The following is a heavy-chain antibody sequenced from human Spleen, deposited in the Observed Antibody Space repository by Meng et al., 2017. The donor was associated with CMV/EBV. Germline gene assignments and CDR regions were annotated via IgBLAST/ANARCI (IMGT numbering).Heavy chain of an antibody. CDR2: IAPNSGGT. J-gene: IGHJ4*02. CDR3: ARGVGRGAYCTGTSCSISYGDH. CDR1: FY. V-gene: IGHV1-2*02. D-gene: IGHD2-2*01. Sequence: FYIHWVRQDPGQGLEWMGWIAPNSGGTNYAQKFRGRVTLTRDTSTSTAYMELSRLRSDDAAIYYCARGVGRGAYCTGTSCSISYGDHWGRGTLVTVSS.